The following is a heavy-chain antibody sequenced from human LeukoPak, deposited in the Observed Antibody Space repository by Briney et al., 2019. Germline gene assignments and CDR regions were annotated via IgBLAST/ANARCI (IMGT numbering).Heavy chain of an antibody. Sequence: SQTLSLTCTVSGGSISSGDYYWSWIRQPPGKGLEWIGYVYYSGSTYYNPSLKSRVTISVDTSKNQFSLKLSSVTAADTAVYYCARDLLNEGNHLDYWGQGTLVTVSS. J-gene: IGHJ4*02. V-gene: IGHV4-30-4*01. D-gene: IGHD4-23*01. CDR2: VYYSGST. CDR3: ARDLLNEGNHLDY. CDR1: GGSISSGDYY.